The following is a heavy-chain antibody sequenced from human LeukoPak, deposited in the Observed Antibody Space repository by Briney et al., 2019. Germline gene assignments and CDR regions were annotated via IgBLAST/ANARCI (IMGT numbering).Heavy chain of an antibody. V-gene: IGHV3-30-3*01. CDR2: LSYGGTNK. CDR1: GFTFSSYA. CDR3: ARDRSGYAIDAFDF. J-gene: IGHJ3*01. Sequence: PGGSLRLSCAASGFTFSSYAMSWVRQAPGKGLEWVAVLSYGGTNKYYADSVKGRFTISRDNSKNTMFLQMNSLRAEDTAVYHCARDRSGYAIDAFDFWGQGTMVTVSS. D-gene: IGHD3-3*01.